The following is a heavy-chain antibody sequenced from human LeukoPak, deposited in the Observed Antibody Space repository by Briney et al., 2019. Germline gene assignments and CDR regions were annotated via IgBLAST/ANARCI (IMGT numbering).Heavy chain of an antibody. CDR3: ATSGWYLLPGVY. Sequence: SETLSLTCTVSGYSISSGYYWGWIRQPPGKGLEWIGSIYHSGSTYYNPSLESRVTISVDTSKNQFSLKLSSVTAADTAVYYCATSGWYLLPGVYWGQGTLVTVSS. V-gene: IGHV4-38-2*02. D-gene: IGHD6-19*01. CDR1: GYSISSGYY. CDR2: IYHSGST. J-gene: IGHJ4*02.